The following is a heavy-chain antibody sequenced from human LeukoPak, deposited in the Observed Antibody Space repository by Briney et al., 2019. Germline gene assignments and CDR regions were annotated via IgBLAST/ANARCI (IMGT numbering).Heavy chain of an antibody. CDR2: FDPEDGET. J-gene: IGHJ4*02. D-gene: IGHD2-15*01. CDR3: ATPRWYLQDPFDY. V-gene: IGHV1-24*01. CDR1: GYTLTELS. Sequence: VASVKVSCKVSGYTLTELSMHWVRQAPGKGLEWMGGFDPEDGETICAQKFQGRVTMTEDTSTDTAYMELSSLRSEDTAVYYCATPRWYLQDPFDYWGQGTLVTVSS.